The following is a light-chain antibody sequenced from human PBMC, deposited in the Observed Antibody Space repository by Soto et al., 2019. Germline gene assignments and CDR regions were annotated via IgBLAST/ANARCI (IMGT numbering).Light chain of an antibody. J-gene: IGLJ1*01. CDR2: DNN. CDR3: GSWDSSLPYV. Sequence: QSVLTQPPSVSAAPGQKVTISCSGSSSNIGNNFVTWYQQLPGTAPKLLIYDNNKRPSGIPDRFSGSQSGTSATLGITGLQTGDEAVYYCGSWDSSLPYVFGTGTKLTVL. CDR1: SSNIGNNF. V-gene: IGLV1-51*01.